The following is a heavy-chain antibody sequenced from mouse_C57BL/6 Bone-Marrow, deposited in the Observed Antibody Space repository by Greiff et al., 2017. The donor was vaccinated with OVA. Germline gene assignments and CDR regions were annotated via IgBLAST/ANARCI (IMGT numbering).Heavy chain of an antibody. J-gene: IGHJ4*01. CDR3: ARGEELYYDDDGAMDY. D-gene: IGHD2-4*01. CDR1: GYTFTDYY. Sequence: VQLQQSGPELVKPGASVKISCKASGYTFTDYYMNWVKQSHGKSLEWIGDINPNNGGTSYNQKFTGKATLTVDKSSSTAYMELRSLTSEDSAVYYCARGEELYYDDDGAMDYWGQGTSVTVSS. CDR2: INPNNGGT. V-gene: IGHV1-26*01.